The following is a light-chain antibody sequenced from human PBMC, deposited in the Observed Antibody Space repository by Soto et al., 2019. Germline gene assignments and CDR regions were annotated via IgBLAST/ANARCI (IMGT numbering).Light chain of an antibody. CDR2: DAS. Sequence: IQMTQSPSSLSASVGDRVTITCRASQSISSALAWYQQKPGKAPKVLIYDASSLKSGVPSRFSGSGSGTDFTLTISSLQPEDFATYYCQQFNSFPLTFGGGTKVDSK. CDR1: QSISSA. CDR3: QQFNSFPLT. V-gene: IGKV1-13*02. J-gene: IGKJ4*01.